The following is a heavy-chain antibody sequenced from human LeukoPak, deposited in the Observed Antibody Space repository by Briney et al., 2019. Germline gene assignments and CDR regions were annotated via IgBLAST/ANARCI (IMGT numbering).Heavy chain of an antibody. CDR3: ARLRRYCSGGSCYSAKKYYFDY. J-gene: IGHJ4*02. CDR2: INHSGST. D-gene: IGHD2-15*01. V-gene: IGHV4-34*01. Sequence: PSETLFLTCAVYGGSFSGYYWSWIRQPPGKGLEWIGEINHSGSTNYNPSLKSRVTISVDTSKNQFSLKLSSVTAADTAVYYCARLRRYCSGGSCYSAKKYYFDYWGQGTLVTVSS. CDR1: GGSFSGYY.